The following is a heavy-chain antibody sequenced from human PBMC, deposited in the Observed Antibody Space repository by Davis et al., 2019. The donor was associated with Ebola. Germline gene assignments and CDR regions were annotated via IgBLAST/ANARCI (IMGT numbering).Heavy chain of an antibody. V-gene: IGHV1-18*01. CDR3: ATQRITMIVVAMDGMDV. J-gene: IGHJ6*04. CDR2: ISAYNGNT. D-gene: IGHD3-22*01. Sequence: ASVKVSCKASGYTFTSYGISWVRQAPGQGLEWMGWISAYNGNTNYAQKLQGRVTMTTDTSTSTAYMELRSLRSDDTAVYYCATQRITMIVVAMDGMDVWGKGTTVTVSS. CDR1: GYTFTSYG.